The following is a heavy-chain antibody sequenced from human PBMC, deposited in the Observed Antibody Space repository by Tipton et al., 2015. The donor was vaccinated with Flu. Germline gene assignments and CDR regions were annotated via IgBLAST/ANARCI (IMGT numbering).Heavy chain of an antibody. D-gene: IGHD6-19*01. CDR3: ARERRGGWPFYDAFDF. CDR2: IYMGGRT. V-gene: IGHV4-38-2*02. Sequence: GSLRLSCTVSGDSMRRDYFWGWIRQAPGKGLEWIGRIYMGGRTNYNPSLKSRVTMSLDLFKNQISLRLSSVTAADTAVYYCARERRGGWPFYDAFDFWGQGTTVTVSS. CDR1: GDSMRRDYF. J-gene: IGHJ3*01.